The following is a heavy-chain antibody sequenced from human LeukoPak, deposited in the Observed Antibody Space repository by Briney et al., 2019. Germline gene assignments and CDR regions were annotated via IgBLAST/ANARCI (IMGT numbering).Heavy chain of an antibody. CDR1: DYTFTSFG. D-gene: IGHD1-14*01. Sequence: ASVKVSCKASDYTFTSFGVSWVRQAPGQGLEWMGWIGAYNGNTNYAQKLQGRVTMTTDTSTTTAYMELKSLRSDDTAVYYCAGVHGADRGHFDYWGQGTLVTVSS. CDR2: IGAYNGNT. J-gene: IGHJ4*02. CDR3: AGVHGADRGHFDY. V-gene: IGHV1-18*01.